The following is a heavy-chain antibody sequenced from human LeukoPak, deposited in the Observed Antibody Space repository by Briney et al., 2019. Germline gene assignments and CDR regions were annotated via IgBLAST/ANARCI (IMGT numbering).Heavy chain of an antibody. D-gene: IGHD3-22*01. CDR1: GYSFTFYW. V-gene: IGHV5-51*01. J-gene: IGHJ5*02. CDR2: IY. CDR3: ARHSPAVGYYDSSSYYSWLDP. Sequence: GESLKISCKRSGYSFTFYWIGWVRPMPGKGLEWMGIIYSPSFQGQVTISADKSISTAYLQWSSLKASDTAMYYCARHSPAVGYYDSSSYYSWLDPWGQGTLVTVSS.